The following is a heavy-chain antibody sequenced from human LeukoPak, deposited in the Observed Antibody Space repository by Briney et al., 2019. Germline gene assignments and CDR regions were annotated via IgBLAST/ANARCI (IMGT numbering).Heavy chain of an antibody. CDR3: AREERYYDILTTYYRDYYYYYMDV. CDR1: GLTFSSYG. J-gene: IGHJ6*03. Sequence: GRSLRLSCAASGLTFSSYGMHWVRQAPGKGLEWVAVISYDGSNKYYADSVKGRFTISRDNAKNSLYLQMDSLRAEDTAVYYCAREERYYDILTTYYRDYYYYYMDVWGKGTTVAVSS. CDR2: ISYDGSNK. V-gene: IGHV3-30*03. D-gene: IGHD3-9*01.